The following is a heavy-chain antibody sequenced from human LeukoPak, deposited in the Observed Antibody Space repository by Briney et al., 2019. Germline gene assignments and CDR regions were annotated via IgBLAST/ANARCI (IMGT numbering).Heavy chain of an antibody. CDR3: ASGGSGWTGNAFDI. Sequence: SVKVSCKASGGTFSSYAISWVRQAPGQGLEWMGGIIPIFGTANYAQKFQGRVTITADESTSTAYMELSSLRSEDTAVYYCASGGSGWTGNAFDIWGQGTMVTVSS. D-gene: IGHD6-19*01. CDR1: GGTFSSYA. CDR2: IIPIFGTA. V-gene: IGHV1-69*13. J-gene: IGHJ3*02.